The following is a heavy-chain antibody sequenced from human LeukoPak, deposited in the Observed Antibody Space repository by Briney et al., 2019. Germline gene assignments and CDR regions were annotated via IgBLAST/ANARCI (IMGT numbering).Heavy chain of an antibody. J-gene: IGHJ4*02. CDR3: ARSDYYDSSGSY. CDR2: ISAYNGNT. CDR1: GYTFTSYG. Sequence: ASVKVSCKASGYTFTSYGISWVRQAPGQGLEWMGWISAYNGNTNYAQKLQGRVTMTTDTSTSTAYMELRSLRSADTAVYYCARSDYYDSSGSYWGQGTLVTVSS. V-gene: IGHV1-18*01. D-gene: IGHD3-22*01.